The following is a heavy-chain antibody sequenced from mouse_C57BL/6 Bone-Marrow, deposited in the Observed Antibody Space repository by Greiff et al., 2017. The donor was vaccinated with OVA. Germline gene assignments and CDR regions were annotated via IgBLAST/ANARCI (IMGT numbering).Heavy chain of an antibody. D-gene: IGHD2-1*01. CDR2: IYPGNGDT. CDR1: GYTFTSYN. V-gene: IGHV1-12*01. CDR3: ARYRYGNYGWYFDV. Sequence: QVQLQQSGAELVRPGASVKMSCKASGYTFTSYNMHWVKQTPRKGLEWIGAIYPGNGDTSYNQKFKGKATLTVDKSSSTAYMQLSSLTSEDSAVYCCARYRYGNYGWYFDVWGTGTTVTVSS. J-gene: IGHJ1*03.